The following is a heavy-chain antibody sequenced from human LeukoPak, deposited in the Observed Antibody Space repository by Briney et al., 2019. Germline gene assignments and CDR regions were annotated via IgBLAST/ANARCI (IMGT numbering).Heavy chain of an antibody. CDR2: ISAYNGNT. Sequence: GASVKVSCKASGYTFTSYGISWVRQAPGQGLEWMGWISAYNGNTNYAQKLQGRVTMTTDTSTSTAYMELRSLRSDDTAVYYCARVMIGDSHYYDMISPWEPNFDYWGQGTLVTVSS. CDR1: GYTFTSYG. V-gene: IGHV1-18*01. J-gene: IGHJ4*02. CDR3: ARVMIGDSHYYDMISPWEPNFDY. D-gene: IGHD3-22*01.